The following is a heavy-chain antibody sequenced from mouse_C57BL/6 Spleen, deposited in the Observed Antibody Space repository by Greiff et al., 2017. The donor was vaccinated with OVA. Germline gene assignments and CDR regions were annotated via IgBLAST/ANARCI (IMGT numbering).Heavy chain of an antibody. J-gene: IGHJ2*01. CDR3: TVRGYFDY. CDR1: GFTFSNYW. V-gene: IGHV6-3*01. Sequence: EVHLVESGGGLVQPGGSMKLSCVASGFTFSNYWMNWVRQSPEKGLEWVAQIRLKSDNYATHYAESVKGRFTISRDDSKSSVYLQMNNLRAEDTGIYYCTVRGYFDYWGQGTTLTVSS. CDR2: IRLKSDNYAT.